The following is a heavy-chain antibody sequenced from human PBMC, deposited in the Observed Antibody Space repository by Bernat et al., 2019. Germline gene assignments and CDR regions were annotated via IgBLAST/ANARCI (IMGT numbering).Heavy chain of an antibody. D-gene: IGHD4-17*01. Sequence: EVQLVESGGGLVQPGGSLKVSCAASGFTFSGSAMHWVCQASGKGLEWVGRIRSKGNSYATAYAESVKGRFTISRDDSKNTAYLQMNSLKTEDTAVYYCTRGIHDHGDPFDYWGQGTLVTVSS. V-gene: IGHV3-73*02. CDR2: IRSKGNSYAT. CDR1: GFTFSGSA. J-gene: IGHJ4*02. CDR3: TRGIHDHGDPFDY.